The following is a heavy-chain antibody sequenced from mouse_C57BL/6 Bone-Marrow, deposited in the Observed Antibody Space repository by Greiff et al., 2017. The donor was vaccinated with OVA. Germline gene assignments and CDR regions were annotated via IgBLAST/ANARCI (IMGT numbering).Heavy chain of an antibody. J-gene: IGHJ4*01. CDR2: IWSGGST. V-gene: IGHV2-2*01. Sequence: VKLVESGPGLVQPSQSLSITCTVSGFSLTSYGVHWVRQSPGKGLEWLGVIWSGGSTDYNAAFISRLSISKDNSKSQVFFKMNSLQADDTAIYYCARRTDPYYYAMDYWGQGTSVTVSS. CDR1: GFSLTSYG. CDR3: ARRTDPYYYAMDY.